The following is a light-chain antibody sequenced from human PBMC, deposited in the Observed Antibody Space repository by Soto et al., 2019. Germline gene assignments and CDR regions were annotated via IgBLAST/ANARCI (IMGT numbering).Light chain of an antibody. Sequence: TVLTQSPATLSVSPGERASLSCRASQSVSINLAWYQQKPGQAPRLLIYGASSRATGIPDRFSGSGSGTDFTLTISRLEPEDFAVYYCQQYGSSPPITFGQGTRLEIK. V-gene: IGKV3-20*01. J-gene: IGKJ5*01. CDR2: GAS. CDR3: QQYGSSPPIT. CDR1: QSVSIN.